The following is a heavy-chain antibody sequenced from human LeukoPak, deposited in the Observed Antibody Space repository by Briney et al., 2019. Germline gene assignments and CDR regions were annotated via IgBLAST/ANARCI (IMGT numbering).Heavy chain of an antibody. Sequence: GGSLRLSCAASGFTFSSYAMHWVRQAPGKGLEWVAVISYDGSNKYYADSVKGRFTISRDNSKNTLYLQLNSLRAEDTAVYYCAKVMDRDIVATIRLGSQYYFDYWGQGTLVTVSS. CDR1: GFTFSSYA. CDR3: AKVMDRDIVATIRLGSQYYFDY. D-gene: IGHD5-12*01. V-gene: IGHV3-30*04. J-gene: IGHJ4*02. CDR2: ISYDGSNK.